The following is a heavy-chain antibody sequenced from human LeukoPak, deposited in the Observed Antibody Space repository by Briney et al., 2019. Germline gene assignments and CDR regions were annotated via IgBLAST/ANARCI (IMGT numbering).Heavy chain of an antibody. V-gene: IGHV1-18*01. D-gene: IGHD4-23*01. Sequence: ASVKVSCKAFAYTFTSYGISCVRQDPGQGLEWMGWISAYNGNTNYAQKLQGRVTMTTDTSTSTAYMELRSLRSDDTAVYYCARSYGGNFYFDYWGQGTLVTVSS. CDR2: ISAYNGNT. CDR3: ARSYGGNFYFDY. CDR1: AYTFTSYG. J-gene: IGHJ4*02.